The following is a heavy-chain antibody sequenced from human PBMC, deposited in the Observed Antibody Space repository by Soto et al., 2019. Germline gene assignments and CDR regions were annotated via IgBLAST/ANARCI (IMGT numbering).Heavy chain of an antibody. CDR2: IIPVLGTT. V-gene: IGHV1-69*08. D-gene: IGHD6-19*01. CDR1: GGTFSTYA. J-gene: IGHJ4*02. CDR3: ARDPAGASSGGFDS. Sequence: QVQLVQSGAEVKEPGSSVKVSCRASGGTFSTYAVSWVRQAPGQGPEWMGGIIPVLGTTNYAQRFQGRITTIADKSTSSAYMELSRLRSEDTAIYYCARDPAGASSGGFDSWGQGTLVTVSS.